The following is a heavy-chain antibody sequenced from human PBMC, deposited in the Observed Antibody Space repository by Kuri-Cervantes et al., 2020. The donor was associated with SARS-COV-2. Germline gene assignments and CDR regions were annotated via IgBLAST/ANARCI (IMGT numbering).Heavy chain of an antibody. V-gene: IGHV4-34*01. CDR3: AHLEGYYDSSGYYDY. CDR1: GSSFSGYY. CDR2: ITHTGTT. J-gene: IGHJ4*02. D-gene: IGHD3-22*01. Sequence: SETLSLTCVVSGSSFSGYYWSWIRQPPGKGLEWIGEITHTGTTNYNASLKSRVIISLDMSKKQFSLRLTSVTAADTAVYYCAHLEGYYDSSGYYDYWGQGTLVTVSS.